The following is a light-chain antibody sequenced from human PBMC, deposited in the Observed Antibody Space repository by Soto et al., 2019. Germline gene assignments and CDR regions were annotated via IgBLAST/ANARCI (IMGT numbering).Light chain of an antibody. CDR2: DAS. CDR3: QQYNSWPRT. V-gene: IGKV3-15*01. Sequence: EIVMTQSPVTLSVSPGESATLSCRASQSVGRNLAWCQQRPGHAPRLLIYDASTRADCIPARFSGSGCGTEFTLNISSPQSEYFAVYYFQQYNSWPRTFGQGTRLET. J-gene: IGKJ2*02. CDR1: QSVGRN.